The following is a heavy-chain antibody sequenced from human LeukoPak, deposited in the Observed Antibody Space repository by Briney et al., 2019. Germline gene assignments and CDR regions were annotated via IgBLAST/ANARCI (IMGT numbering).Heavy chain of an antibody. Sequence: ASVKVSCKASGYTFTSYGISWGRQAPGQGLEWMGWTSAYNGNTNYAQKLQGRVTMTTDTSTRTAYMELRSLRSDDTAVYYCARDLGYCSSTSCYHDAFDIWGQGTMVTVSS. D-gene: IGHD2-2*01. CDR2: TSAYNGNT. J-gene: IGHJ3*02. CDR1: GYTFTSYG. V-gene: IGHV1-18*01. CDR3: ARDLGYCSSTSCYHDAFDI.